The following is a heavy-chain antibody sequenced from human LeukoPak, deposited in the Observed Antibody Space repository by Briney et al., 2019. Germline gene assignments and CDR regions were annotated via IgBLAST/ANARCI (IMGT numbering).Heavy chain of an antibody. CDR3: ARAYYYTMDY. D-gene: IGHD3-22*01. V-gene: IGHV1-2*02. CDR2: INPNSGGT. Sequence: ASVKVSCKASGYTFTGYYMHWVRQAPGQGLEWMGWINPNSGGTYCAQKFQGRVTMTRDTSISTAYMELSRLTSDYAAVYYCARAYYYTMDYWGQGTLVTVSS. CDR1: GYTFTGYY. J-gene: IGHJ4*02.